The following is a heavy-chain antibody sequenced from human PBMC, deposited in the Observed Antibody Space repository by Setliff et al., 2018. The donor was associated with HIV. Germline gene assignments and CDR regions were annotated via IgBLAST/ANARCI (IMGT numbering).Heavy chain of an antibody. V-gene: IGHV1-46*01. CDR2: INPSGGST. CDR1: GYTFTSYY. D-gene: IGHD5-18*01. CDR3: ARDLEMVKIGPDY. Sequence: ASVKVSCKASGYTFTSYYMHWVRQAPGQGLEWMGLINPSGGSTSYAQKFQGRVTMTRDTSTSRVYMELSSLRPEDTAVYYCARDLEMVKIGPDYWGQGTLVTVSS. J-gene: IGHJ4*02.